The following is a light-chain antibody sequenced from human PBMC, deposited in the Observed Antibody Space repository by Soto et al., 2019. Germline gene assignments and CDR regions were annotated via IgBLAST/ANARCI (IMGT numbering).Light chain of an antibody. CDR1: SSDVGGFNY. J-gene: IGLJ1*01. CDR2: EVR. CDR3: RSYTSSSSGV. V-gene: IGLV2-14*01. Sequence: QSALTQPASVSGSPGQSITLSCTGTSSDVGGFNYVSWYQQHPGKTPKLLIYEVRLRPTGVSDRFSGSKSGNTASLTISGLQAEDEADYYCRSYTSSSSGVFGTGTKVTVL.